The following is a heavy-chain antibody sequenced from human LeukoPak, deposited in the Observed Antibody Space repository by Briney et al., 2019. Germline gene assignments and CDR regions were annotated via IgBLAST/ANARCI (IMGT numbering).Heavy chain of an antibody. D-gene: IGHD3-10*01. CDR3: AEESTRVWYDGSGSYYAFDY. CDR1: GFTFSSYA. J-gene: IGHJ4*02. CDR2: ISGSGGSN. V-gene: IGHV3-23*01. Sequence: GESLTLSCAASGFTFSSYAMSWIRQAPGKGLEWVAAISGSGGSNYYADSVKGRFTISRENSKNTLYLQMNSLRAEDTAVYYCAEESTRVWYDGSGSYYAFDYWGQGTLVTVSS.